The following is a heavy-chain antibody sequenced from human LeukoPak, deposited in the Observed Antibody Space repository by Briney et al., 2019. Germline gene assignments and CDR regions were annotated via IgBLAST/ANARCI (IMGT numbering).Heavy chain of an antibody. J-gene: IGHJ6*04. CDR1: GFTFSSYW. CDR3: AREYGRFGELGMDV. V-gene: IGHV3-7*03. CDR2: IKQDGSEK. D-gene: IGHD3-10*01. Sequence: GGSLRLSCAASGFTFSSYWMSWVRQAPGKGLEWVANIKQDGSEKYYVDSVKGRFTISRDNAKNSLYPQMNSLRAEDTAVYYCAREYGRFGELGMDVWGKGTTVTVSS.